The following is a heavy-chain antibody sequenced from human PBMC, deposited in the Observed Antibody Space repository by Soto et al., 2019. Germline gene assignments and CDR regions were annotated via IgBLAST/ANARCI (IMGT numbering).Heavy chain of an antibody. D-gene: IGHD7-27*01. CDR1: GASISNLDYF. CDR2: IYKSATT. V-gene: IGHV4-30-4*01. Sequence: PSETLSLTCSVSGASISNLDYFWAWIRQPPGQALEYIGYIYKSATTYYNPSFESRVAISVDTSKSQFSLNVTSVTAADTAVYFCARGRYCLTGRCFPNWFDSWGQGALVNRLL. J-gene: IGHJ5*01. CDR3: ARGRYCLTGRCFPNWFDS.